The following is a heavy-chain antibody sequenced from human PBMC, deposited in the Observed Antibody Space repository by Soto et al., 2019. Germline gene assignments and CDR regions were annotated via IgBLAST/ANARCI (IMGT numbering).Heavy chain of an antibody. CDR3: ARGDSSSWYSIDY. D-gene: IGHD6-13*01. V-gene: IGHV1-3*01. J-gene: IGHJ4*02. CDR2: INAGNGNT. CDR1: GYTFTSYA. Sequence: QVQLVQSGAEVKKPGASVKVSCKASGYTFTSYAMHWVRQAPGQRLEWMGWINAGNGNTKYSQKFQGRVTITRDTSASTAYMELSSLRSEDTAVYYCARGDSSSWYSIDYWGQGTLVIVSS.